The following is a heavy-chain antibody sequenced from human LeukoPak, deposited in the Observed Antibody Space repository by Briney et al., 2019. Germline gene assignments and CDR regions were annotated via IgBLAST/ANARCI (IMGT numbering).Heavy chain of an antibody. CDR3: ARGVVVAAKGNLFDY. CDR1: GDSVSSNSAT. CDR2: TYYKSKWYN. D-gene: IGHD2-15*01. Sequence: SQTLSLTCAISGDSVSSNSATWNWIRQSPSRGLEWLGRTYYKSKWYNDYAVSVKSRITINPDTSKNQFSLQLNSVTPEDTAVYYCARGVVVAAKGNLFDYWGQGTLVTVSS. V-gene: IGHV6-1*01. J-gene: IGHJ4*02.